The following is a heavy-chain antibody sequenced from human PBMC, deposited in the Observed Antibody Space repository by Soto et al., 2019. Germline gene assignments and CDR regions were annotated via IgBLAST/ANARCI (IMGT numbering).Heavy chain of an antibody. CDR1: GGTFSSYA. V-gene: IGHV1-69*13. CDR2: IIPIFGTA. Sequence: ASVKVSCKASGGTFSSYAISWVRQAPGQGLEWMGGIIPIFGTANYAQKFQGRVTITADESTSTAYMELSSLRSEDTAVYYCARGGSSGYVPYYFDYWGQGTLVTVSS. J-gene: IGHJ4*02. D-gene: IGHD5-12*01. CDR3: ARGGSSGYVPYYFDY.